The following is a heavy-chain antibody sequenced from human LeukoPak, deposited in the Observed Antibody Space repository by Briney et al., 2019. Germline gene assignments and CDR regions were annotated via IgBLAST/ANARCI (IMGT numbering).Heavy chain of an antibody. CDR3: ARKGSSWYGFDY. CDR2: ISSSSSYI. V-gene: IGHV3-21*01. Sequence: GGSLRLSCAASGFTFSSYSMNWARQAPGKGLEWVSSISSSSSYIYYADSVKGRFTISRDNAKNSLYLQMNSLRAEDTAVYYCARKGSSWYGFDYWGQGTLVTVSS. J-gene: IGHJ4*02. CDR1: GFTFSSYS. D-gene: IGHD6-13*01.